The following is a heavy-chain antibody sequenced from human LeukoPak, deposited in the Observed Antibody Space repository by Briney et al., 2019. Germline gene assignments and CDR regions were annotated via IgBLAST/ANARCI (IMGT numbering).Heavy chain of an antibody. Sequence: GRSLRLSCAASGFTFDEFALHWVRQAPGKGLEWVSGISWNSGTIDYADSVKGRFTISRDSAQKSLFLQMNSLRPEDTAFYYCAKENRGLDFWSGFAWGQGTLVTVSS. CDR3: AKENRGLDFWSGFA. J-gene: IGHJ5*02. CDR1: GFTFDEFA. CDR2: ISWNSGTI. V-gene: IGHV3-9*01. D-gene: IGHD3-3*01.